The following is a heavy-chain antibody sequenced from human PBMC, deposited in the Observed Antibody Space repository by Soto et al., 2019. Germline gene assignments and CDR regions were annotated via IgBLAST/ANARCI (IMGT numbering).Heavy chain of an antibody. CDR2: ISGGGGST. D-gene: IGHD2-8*01. CDR1: GFTFSRYA. J-gene: IGHJ4*02. Sequence: GGSLRLSCAASGFTFSRYAMTWVRQAPGKGLEWVSAISGGGGSTYYADSVKGRFTISRDNSKNTLYLQMNSLRAEDTAVYYCAIVPLDTLMAYIDYRGKRNLGTVSS. V-gene: IGHV3-23*01. CDR3: AIVPLDTLMAYIDY.